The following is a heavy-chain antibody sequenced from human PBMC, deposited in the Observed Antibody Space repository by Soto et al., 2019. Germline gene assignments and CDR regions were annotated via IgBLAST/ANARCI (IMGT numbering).Heavy chain of an antibody. CDR3: ARGRHWLGP. J-gene: IGHJ5*02. CDR2: IADRGDI. D-gene: IGHD3-10*01. Sequence: SETLSLTCSVSGISITSSYWNWFRQSPGKGLEWICQIADRGDINYNPPLESRVAISTDTSKNQVSLTLTAVNAADTAVYFCARGRHWLGPWGQGTLVTVYS. CDR1: GISITSSY. V-gene: IGHV4-59*08.